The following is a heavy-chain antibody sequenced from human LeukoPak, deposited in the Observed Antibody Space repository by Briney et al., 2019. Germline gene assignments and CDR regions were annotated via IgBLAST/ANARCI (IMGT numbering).Heavy chain of an antibody. D-gene: IGHD2-21*02. CDR3: AGEETYCGGDCYSEN. V-gene: IGHV3-30*04. CDR1: GFTFSSYV. Sequence: QAGGSLRLSCAASGFTFSSYVMHWVRQAPGKGLEWVAIISYDGSNEYYADSVKGRFTISRDNSKNTLYLQMNSLRAEDTAVYYCAGEETYCGGDCYSENWGQGTLVTVSS. CDR2: ISYDGSNE. J-gene: IGHJ4*02.